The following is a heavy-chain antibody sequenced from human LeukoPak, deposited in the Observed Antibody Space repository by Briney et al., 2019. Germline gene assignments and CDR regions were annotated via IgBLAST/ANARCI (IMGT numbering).Heavy chain of an antibody. J-gene: IGHJ4*02. Sequence: SGGSLRLSCAASGFTFSSYGMHWVRQAPGKGLEWVAFIRYDGSNKYYADSVKGRFTISRDNSKNTLYLQMNSLRAEDTAVYYCAKALVERAVAAKERGFDYWGQGTLVTVSS. CDR2: IRYDGSNK. CDR1: GFTFSSYG. CDR3: AKALVERAVAAKERGFDY. V-gene: IGHV3-30*02. D-gene: IGHD6-19*01.